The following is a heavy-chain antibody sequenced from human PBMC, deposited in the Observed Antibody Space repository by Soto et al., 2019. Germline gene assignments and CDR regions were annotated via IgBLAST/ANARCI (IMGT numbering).Heavy chain of an antibody. CDR1: GFTFTSSA. CDR3: AAADTNWNYVGSFDY. D-gene: IGHD1-7*01. Sequence: SVKVSCKASGFTFTSSAVQWVRQARGQRLDWIGWIVVGSGNTNYAQKFQERVTITRDMSTSTAYMELSSLRSEDTAVYYCAAADTNWNYVGSFDYWGQGTLVTVSS. J-gene: IGHJ4*02. CDR2: IVVGSGNT. V-gene: IGHV1-58*01.